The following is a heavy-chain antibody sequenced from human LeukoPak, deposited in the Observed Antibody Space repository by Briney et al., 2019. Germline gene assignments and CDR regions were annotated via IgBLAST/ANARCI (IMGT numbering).Heavy chain of an antibody. CDR3: AKRGVVIRVFLVGFHKEAYYFDS. CDR2: LIGSGGGT. D-gene: IGHD3-10*01. CDR1: GITLSNYG. V-gene: IGHV3-23*01. Sequence: GGSLRLSCAVSGITLSNYGMSWVRQAPGKGLEWVAGLIGSGGGTNYADSVQGRFTISRDNPKNTLYLQMNSLRAEDTAVYFCAKRGVVIRVFLVGFHKEAYYFDSWGQGALVTASS. J-gene: IGHJ4*02.